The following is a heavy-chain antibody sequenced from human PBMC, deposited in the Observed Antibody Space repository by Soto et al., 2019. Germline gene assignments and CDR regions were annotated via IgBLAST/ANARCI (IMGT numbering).Heavy chain of an antibody. Sequence: GGSLRLSCAACGSTFSGSAMHWVRQASGKGLEWVGRIRSKANSYATAYAASVKGRFTISRDDSKNTAYLQMNSLKTEDTAVYYCTRHKIAGGAKGSYYYYGMDVWGQGTTVTVSS. V-gene: IGHV3-73*01. J-gene: IGHJ6*02. CDR2: IRSKANSYAT. CDR3: TRHKIAGGAKGSYYYYGMDV. CDR1: GSTFSGSA. D-gene: IGHD2-21*01.